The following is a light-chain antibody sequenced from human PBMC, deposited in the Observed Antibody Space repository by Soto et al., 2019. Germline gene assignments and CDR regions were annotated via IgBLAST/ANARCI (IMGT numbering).Light chain of an antibody. J-gene: IGLJ2*01. Sequence: QLVLTQPPSVSGAPGQRITISCTGSTSNIGAGYGVHWYQHLPGTAPKLLMYGNSIRPSGVPDRFSGSKSGTSASLAITGLQAEDEADYYCQSYDSSLTCVVFGGRTKLTVL. CDR2: GNS. CDR1: TSNIGAGYG. CDR3: QSYDSSLTCVV. V-gene: IGLV1-40*01.